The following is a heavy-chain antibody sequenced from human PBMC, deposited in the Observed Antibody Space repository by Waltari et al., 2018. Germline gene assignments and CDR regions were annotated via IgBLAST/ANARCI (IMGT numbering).Heavy chain of an antibody. Sequence: EVQLVESGGDLVQPGGSLRLSCAASELTFSGSSMHWVRQTPGKGLEWIAYIDSTETYMYYTDSVKGRFTIARDNAKKTLFLQLTSLRVEDTALYYCARDGRDFNYYGYYFDLWGQGTMVTVSS. CDR1: ELTFSGSS. CDR2: IDSTETYM. V-gene: IGHV3-21*05. CDR3: ARDGRDFNYYGYYFDL. D-gene: IGHD2-15*01. J-gene: IGHJ4*02.